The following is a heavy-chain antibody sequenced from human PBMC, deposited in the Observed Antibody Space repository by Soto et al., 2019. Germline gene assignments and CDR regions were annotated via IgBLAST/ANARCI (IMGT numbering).Heavy chain of an antibody. V-gene: IGHV5-10-1*01. J-gene: IGHJ6*02. CDR3: PTCAYGDHYGMDV. CDR2: IDPSDSYA. D-gene: IGHD4-17*01. Sequence: XDSLKVSWQCSVYSFTRYWINLVLQMPGKGLEWMGRIDPSDSYATYSPSFQGHVTISADKSITTAYLQWSSLKASDTAMYYCPTCAYGDHYGMDVCGQRTTVTVSS. CDR1: VYSFTRYW.